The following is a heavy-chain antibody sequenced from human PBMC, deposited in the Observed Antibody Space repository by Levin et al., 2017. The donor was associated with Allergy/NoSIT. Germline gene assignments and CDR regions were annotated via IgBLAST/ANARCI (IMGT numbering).Heavy chain of an antibody. CDR1: GFRMSSFA. CDR3: AKDHPSSGWPTFES. V-gene: IGHV3-23*05. Sequence: AGGSLRLSCSSSGFRMSSFAMSWVRQAPGKGLEWVSSFSNINKAYYADSVVGRFTISRDSFRNIFYLQMNNLRGEDTAMYYCAKDHPSSGWPTFESWGQGTLVTVS. D-gene: IGHD6-19*01. J-gene: IGHJ4*02. CDR2: FSNINKA.